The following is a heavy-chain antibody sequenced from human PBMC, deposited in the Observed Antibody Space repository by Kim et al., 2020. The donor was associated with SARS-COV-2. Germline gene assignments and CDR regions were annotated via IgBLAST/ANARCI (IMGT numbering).Heavy chain of an antibody. CDR1: GGSISSSSYY. CDR3: ARPNNKGIAAAGVSGMDV. D-gene: IGHD6-13*01. CDR2: IYYSGST. Sequence: SETLSLTCTVSGGSISSSSYYWGWIRQPPGKGLEWIGSIYYSGSTYYNPSLKSRVTISVDTSKNQFSLKLSSVTAADTAVYYCARPNNKGIAAAGVSGMDVWGQGTTVTVSS. J-gene: IGHJ6*02. V-gene: IGHV4-39*01.